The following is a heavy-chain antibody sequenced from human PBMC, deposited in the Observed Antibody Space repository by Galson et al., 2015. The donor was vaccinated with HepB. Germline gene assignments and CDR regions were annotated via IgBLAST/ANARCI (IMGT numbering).Heavy chain of an antibody. J-gene: IGHJ1*01. CDR3: AGSSGTSTGDLQH. D-gene: IGHD2-8*02. V-gene: IGHV4-59*01. CDR2: IYYIGST. CDR1: GGSISTYY. Sequence: ETLSLTCTVSGGSISTYYWSWVRQPPGKGLEWIGYIYYIGSTNYNPSLKSRVTISVVTSKNQFSLTLNSVTAADTAVYYCAGSSGTSTGDLQHWGQGTLASVSS.